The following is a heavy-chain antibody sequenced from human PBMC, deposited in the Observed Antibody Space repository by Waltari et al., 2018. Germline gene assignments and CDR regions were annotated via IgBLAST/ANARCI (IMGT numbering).Heavy chain of an antibody. CDR1: GLSIRGYT. CDR2: FIPLSGSQ. D-gene: IGHD3-22*01. Sequence: QVQLAQSGAEVKSPGSSVTISCKASGLSIRGYTSSWVRQAPGQGLEWMGGFIPLSGSQIYTQGFQSRLTITADGSTRTTVMELRNLRYEDTAVYFCARGYRYDSSERFYLDYWGQGTPVIVSS. V-gene: IGHV1-69*12. J-gene: IGHJ4*02. CDR3: ARGYRYDSSERFYLDY.